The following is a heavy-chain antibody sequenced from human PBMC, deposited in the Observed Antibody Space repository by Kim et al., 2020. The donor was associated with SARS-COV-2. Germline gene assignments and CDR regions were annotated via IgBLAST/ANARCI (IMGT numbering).Heavy chain of an antibody. CDR3: ARGAALGYNNGMDV. V-gene: IGHV3-48*03. J-gene: IGHJ6*02. D-gene: IGHD7-27*01. Sequence: GGSLRLSCAASGFTFSNFEMNWVRQAPGKGLEWLSYISSSATSIYYAESVKGRFTVSRDNAKKSLFLQMSSLRAEDTAVYFCARGAALGYNNGMDVWGQGTTVTVSS. CDR1: GFTFSNFE. CDR2: ISSSATSI.